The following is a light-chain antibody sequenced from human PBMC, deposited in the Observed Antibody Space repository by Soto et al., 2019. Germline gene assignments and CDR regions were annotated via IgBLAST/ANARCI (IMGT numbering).Light chain of an antibody. CDR2: WAS. Sequence: DIVMTQSPDSLVVSLGERATINCKSSQSVLYSSNNKDYLAWYQQKPGQPPKLLIYWASTRESGVPDRFSGSGSGTDFTLTISSLQAEDVAVYYCQHYYSTPFTFGQGTRLEIK. CDR1: QSVLYSSNNKDY. CDR3: QHYYSTPFT. J-gene: IGKJ5*01. V-gene: IGKV4-1*01.